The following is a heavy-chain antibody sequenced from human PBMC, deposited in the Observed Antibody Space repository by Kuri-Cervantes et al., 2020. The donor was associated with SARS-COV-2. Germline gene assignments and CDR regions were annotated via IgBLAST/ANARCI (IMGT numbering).Heavy chain of an antibody. CDR2: ISYEGSNK. CDR1: GFTFSNAW. V-gene: IGHV3-30-3*01. D-gene: IGHD5-24*01. J-gene: IGHJ3*02. Sequence: GGSLRPSCAASGFTFSNAWMNWVRQAPGKGLEWVAIISYEGSNKYYADSVKGRFTISRDNSKNTLYLQMNSLRAEDTAVYYCAENRDGYKLAFDIWGEGTMVTVSS. CDR3: AENRDGYKLAFDI.